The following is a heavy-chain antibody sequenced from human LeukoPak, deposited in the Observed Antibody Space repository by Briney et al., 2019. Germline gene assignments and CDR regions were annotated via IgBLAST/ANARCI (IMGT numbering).Heavy chain of an antibody. CDR3: ASREMATTIDY. Sequence: SETLSLTCAVSGGSISSGGYSWSWIRQPPGKGLEWIGYIYHSGSTYHNPSLKSRVTISVDRSKNQFSLKLSSVTAADTAVCYCASREMATTIDYWGQGTLVTVSS. V-gene: IGHV4-30-2*01. CDR2: IYHSGST. J-gene: IGHJ4*02. CDR1: GGSISSGGYS. D-gene: IGHD5-24*01.